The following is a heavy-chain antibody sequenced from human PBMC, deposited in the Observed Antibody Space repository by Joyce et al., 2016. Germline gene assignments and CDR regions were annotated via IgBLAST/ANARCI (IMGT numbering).Heavy chain of an antibody. CDR3: ARDPEGWGWFDP. Sequence: QVQLVQSGSELKKPGASVKVSCKASGYTFTAYAMNGVRQAPGQGLEWMGRINTNTGNPTYAQDFTGRFLFSLDSSVNTAYLQISSLKADDTAVYYCARDPEGWGWFDPWGQGTLVTVSS. CDR2: INTNTGNP. CDR1: GYTFTAYA. V-gene: IGHV7-4-1*02. J-gene: IGHJ5*02. D-gene: IGHD3-16*01.